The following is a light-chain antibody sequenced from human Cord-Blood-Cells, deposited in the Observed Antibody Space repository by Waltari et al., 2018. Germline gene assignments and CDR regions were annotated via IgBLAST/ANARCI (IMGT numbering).Light chain of an antibody. CDR3: CSYAGRSTWV. CDR2: EGS. V-gene: IGLV2-23*01. Sequence: QSALTQPASVSGSPGQSITISCTGTSSDVGSYNLVSWYQQHPGKAPKLMIYEGSKRPSGVSNRLPGSKSGNTASLKISGLQAEDEADYYCCSYAGRSTWVFGGGTKLTVL. J-gene: IGLJ3*02. CDR1: SSDVGSYNL.